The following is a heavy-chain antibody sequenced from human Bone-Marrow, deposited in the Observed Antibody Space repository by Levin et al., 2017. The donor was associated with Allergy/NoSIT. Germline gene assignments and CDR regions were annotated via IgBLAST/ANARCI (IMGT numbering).Heavy chain of an antibody. Sequence: GESLKISCAASGFTFNIYWMSWVRQSPGKGLEWVANIKQDGSEKHLVDSVKGRFTISRDNAKNSLYLQLNSLRAEDTAVYYCARLDYYDRSQFGDWGQGTLVTVSS. CDR2: IKQDGSEK. V-gene: IGHV3-7*01. CDR1: GFTFNIYW. D-gene: IGHD3-22*01. CDR3: ARLDYYDRSQFGD. J-gene: IGHJ4*02.